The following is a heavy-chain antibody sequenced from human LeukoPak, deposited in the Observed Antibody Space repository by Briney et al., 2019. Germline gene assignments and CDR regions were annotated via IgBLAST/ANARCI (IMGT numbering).Heavy chain of an antibody. CDR1: GFTFSSYAM. CDR2: IYQSGST. D-gene: IGHD3-10*01. J-gene: IGHJ5*02. V-gene: IGHV4-30-2*01. Sequence: LRLSCAASGFTFSSYAMHWIRQPPGKGLEWIGYIYQSGSTYYNPSLKSRVTISVDRSKNQFSLKLSSVTAADTAVYYCARGGEKVRGRINWFDPWGQGTLVTVSS. CDR3: ARGGEKVRGRINWFDP.